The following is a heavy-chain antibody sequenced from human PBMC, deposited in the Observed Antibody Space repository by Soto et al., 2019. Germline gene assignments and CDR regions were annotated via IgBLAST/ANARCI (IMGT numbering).Heavy chain of an antibody. D-gene: IGHD5-18*01. CDR2: IYYRGVT. J-gene: IGHJ5*02. Sequence: QLRLQESGPGLVKPSETLSLTCSVSGGSISSSSDYWGWIRQPPGKGLEWIGIIYYRGVTYYNPSLKSRVSISVHTSKFYLKLGSVTAADTALYYCARHEASGNSYSQGWFDTWGQGTLVTVSS. CDR1: GGSISSSSDY. CDR3: ARHEASGNSYSQGWFDT. V-gene: IGHV4-39*01.